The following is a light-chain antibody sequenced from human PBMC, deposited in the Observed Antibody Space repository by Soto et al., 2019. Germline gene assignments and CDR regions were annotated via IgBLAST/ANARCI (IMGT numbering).Light chain of an antibody. V-gene: IGLV2-11*01. J-gene: IGLJ2*01. CDR3: CSYAVTDVL. CDR2: DVN. CDR1: SSDFGGYNY. Sequence: QSALTQPRSVSGSPGQSVTISCTGTSSDFGGYNYVSWYQQHPGKAPKLMIYDVNKRPSGVPDRFSGSKSGNTASLTISGLQAEDEVDYYCCSYAVTDVLFGGGTKVTVL.